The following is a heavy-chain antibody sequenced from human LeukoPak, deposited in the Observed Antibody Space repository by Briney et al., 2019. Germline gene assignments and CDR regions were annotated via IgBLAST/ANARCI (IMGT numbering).Heavy chain of an antibody. CDR1: GYTFTSYD. J-gene: IGHJ4*02. CDR2: MNPNSGNT. Sequence: ASVKVSCKASGYTFTSYDINWVRQATGQGLEWMGWMNPNSGNTGYAQKFQGRVTMTRNTSISTAYMELSSLRSEDTAVYYCARGKQQLTYFDYWGQGTLVTVSS. CDR3: ARGKQQLTYFDY. V-gene: IGHV1-8*01. D-gene: IGHD6-13*01.